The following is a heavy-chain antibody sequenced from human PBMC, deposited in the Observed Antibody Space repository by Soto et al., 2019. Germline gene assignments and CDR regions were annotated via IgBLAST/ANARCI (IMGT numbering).Heavy chain of an antibody. D-gene: IGHD2-21*01. V-gene: IGHV3-23*01. CDR1: GFTFRNFV. CDR3: AQDRGWGVVSPSHDY. Sequence: EVQLLESGGGIVQPGGSLRVSCVASGFTFRNFVMSWVRQAPGKGLEWVSAIRGTGGETFYADSVRGRFTISRDNSKNTLYLQMNSLRDEDTALYFCAQDRGWGVVSPSHDYWGQGTLVTVSS. J-gene: IGHJ4*02. CDR2: IRGTGGET.